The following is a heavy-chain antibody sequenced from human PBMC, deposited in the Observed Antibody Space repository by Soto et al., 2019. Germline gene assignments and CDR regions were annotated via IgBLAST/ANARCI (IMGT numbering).Heavy chain of an antibody. D-gene: IGHD6-13*01. CDR3: AREQLQVVIPDY. CDR2: IKQDGSEK. Sequence: EVQLVESGGGLVQPGGSLRLSCADSGFTFSSYWMNWVRQAPGKGLEWVANIKQDGSEKYDVDSLKGRFTISTDNTKNSLYLQMNSLRAEDTAVYYCAREQLQVVIPDYWGQGTLVTVSS. J-gene: IGHJ4*02. V-gene: IGHV3-7*01. CDR1: GFTFSSYW.